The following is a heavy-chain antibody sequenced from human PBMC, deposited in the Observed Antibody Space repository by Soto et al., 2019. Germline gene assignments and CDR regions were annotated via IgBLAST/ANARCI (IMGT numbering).Heavy chain of an antibody. Sequence: SETLSLTCTVSGGSISSTSYYWGWIRQPPGKGLEWIGNMYYNGNSYYNPSLKSRVTISGDTSKNQFSLQLSSVTAADTAVYYCARDSGGFDYWGQGTLVTVSS. CDR3: ARDSGGFDY. CDR2: MYYNGNS. V-gene: IGHV4-39*02. CDR1: GGSISSTSYY. J-gene: IGHJ4*02. D-gene: IGHD3-10*01.